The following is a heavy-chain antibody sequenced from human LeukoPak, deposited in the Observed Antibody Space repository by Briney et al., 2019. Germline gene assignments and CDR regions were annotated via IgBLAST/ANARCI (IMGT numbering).Heavy chain of an antibody. Sequence: SQTLSLTCAVSGGSISSGGYSWSWIRRPPGKGLEWIGYIYHSGSTYYNPSLKSRVTISVDRSKNQFSLKLSSVTAADTAVYYCARAVSRWFDPWGQGTLVTVSS. CDR3: ARAVSRWFDP. CDR2: IYHSGST. V-gene: IGHV4-30-2*01. D-gene: IGHD2-8*01. CDR1: GGSISSGGYS. J-gene: IGHJ5*02.